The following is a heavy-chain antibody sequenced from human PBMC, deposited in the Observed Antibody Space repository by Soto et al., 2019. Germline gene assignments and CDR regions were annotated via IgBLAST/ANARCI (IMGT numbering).Heavy chain of an antibody. J-gene: IGHJ4*02. Sequence: SETLSLTCTVSGGSISSYYWTWIRQPPGKGLEWIGYFYYSGTTSYNPSLKSRVAISVDTSKNQFSLTLSSVTAADTAVYYCARITRRSWSFDYWGQGTLVTVSA. CDR3: ARITRRSWSFDY. D-gene: IGHD6-13*01. CDR1: GGSISSYY. V-gene: IGHV4-59*01. CDR2: FYYSGTT.